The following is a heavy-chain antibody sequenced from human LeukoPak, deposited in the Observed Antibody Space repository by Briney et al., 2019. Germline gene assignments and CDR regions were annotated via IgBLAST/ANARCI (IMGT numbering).Heavy chain of an antibody. D-gene: IGHD6-19*01. CDR1: GDSVSSNSAA. CDR3: ARVVRIAVAGTLIFDC. CDR2: TYYRSKWYN. V-gene: IGHV6-1*01. Sequence: SQTLSLTCAISGDSVSSNSAAWNWIRQSPSRGLEWLGRTYYRSKWYNDYAVSVKSRITINPDTSKNQFSLQLNSVTPEDTAVYYCARVVRIAVAGTLIFDCWGQGTLVTVSS. J-gene: IGHJ4*02.